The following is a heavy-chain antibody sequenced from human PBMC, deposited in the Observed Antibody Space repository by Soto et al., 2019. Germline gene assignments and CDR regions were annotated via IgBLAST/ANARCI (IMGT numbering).Heavy chain of an antibody. V-gene: IGHV3-15*01. CDR3: TTGSGQWYYMDV. D-gene: IGHD3-10*01. CDR1: GFTFSNAW. J-gene: IGHJ6*03. CDR2: IKSKTDGGTT. Sequence: EVQLVESGGGLVKPGGSLRLSCAASGFTFSNAWMSWVRQAPGKGLEWVGRIKSKTDGGTTDYAAPVKGRFTISRDDSKNTLYLQMNSLKTEATAVYYCTTGSGQWYYMDVWGKGTTVTVSS.